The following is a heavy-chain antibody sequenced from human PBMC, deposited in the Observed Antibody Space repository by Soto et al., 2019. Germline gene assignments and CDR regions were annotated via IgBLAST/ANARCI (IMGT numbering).Heavy chain of an antibody. Sequence: GGSLRLSCRASGFTFGDYAMSWVRQAPGKGLEWVGFIRSKAYGGTTEYAASVKGRFTISRDDSKSIAYLQMNSLKTEDTAVYYCTRDGILLWFGELFHYYYGMDVWGQGTTVTVSS. CDR1: GFTFGDYA. J-gene: IGHJ6*02. V-gene: IGHV3-49*04. CDR3: TRDGILLWFGELFHYYYGMDV. D-gene: IGHD3-10*01. CDR2: IRSKAYGGTT.